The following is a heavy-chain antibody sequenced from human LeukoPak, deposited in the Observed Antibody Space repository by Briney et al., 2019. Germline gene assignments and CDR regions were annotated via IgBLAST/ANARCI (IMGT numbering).Heavy chain of an antibody. CDR3: ARGGTLTEVYNHWYFDL. Sequence: SETLPLTCAVYSETFIKHNWNWIRQPTGKGLQWIGKINRSGSTDYNPSLKSRVTLSIDKSKKQLSVTLRSVTAADTAVYYCARGGTLTEVYNHWYFDLWGRGTLVTVS. CDR2: INRSGST. J-gene: IGHJ2*01. D-gene: IGHD1-1*01. CDR1: SETFIKHN. V-gene: IGHV4-34*01.